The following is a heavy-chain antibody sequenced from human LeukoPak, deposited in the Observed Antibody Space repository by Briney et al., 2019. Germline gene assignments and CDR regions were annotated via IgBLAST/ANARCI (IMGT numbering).Heavy chain of an antibody. CDR1: GFTFRNYG. J-gene: IGHJ4*02. D-gene: IGHD6-13*01. CDR3: AKGPAVLAADFDY. V-gene: IGHV3-33*06. Sequence: GGTLRLSCAASGFTFRNYGMHWVRQAPGKGLEWVALIWYDGSNKFYADSVKGGFTFSRTNYNNTLFLQINGLRPEDTAVYYFAKGPAVLAADFDYWGQGTLIAVSS. CDR2: IWYDGSNK.